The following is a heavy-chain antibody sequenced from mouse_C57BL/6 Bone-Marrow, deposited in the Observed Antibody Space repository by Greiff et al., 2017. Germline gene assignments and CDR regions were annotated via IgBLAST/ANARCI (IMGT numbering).Heavy chain of an antibody. D-gene: IGHD3-3*01. V-gene: IGHV5-4*01. CDR3: ARPRRRVYYYAMDY. CDR1: GFTFSSYA. Sequence: EVQLQESGGGLVKPGGSLKLSCAASGFTFSSYAMSWVRQTPEKRLEWVATISDGGSYTYYPDNVKGRFTISRDNAKNNLYLQMSHLKSEDTAMYFCARPRRRVYYYAMDYWGQGTSVTVSS. J-gene: IGHJ4*01. CDR2: ISDGGSYT.